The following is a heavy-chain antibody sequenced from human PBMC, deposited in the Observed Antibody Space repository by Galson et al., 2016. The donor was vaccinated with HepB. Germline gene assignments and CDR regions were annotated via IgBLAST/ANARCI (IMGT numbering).Heavy chain of an antibody. CDR2: FYSSGRT. CDR1: GDSISSSSYY. D-gene: IGHD5-24*01. CDR3: ARVARGGYKTADL. V-gene: IGHV4-61*02. J-gene: IGHJ5*02. Sequence: TLSLTCTVSGDSISSSSYYWTWIRQPAGKGLEWIGRFYSSGRTNFNPAPESRFAISRDNSKNTRPLQMNSLGPDDTAVYYCARVARGGYKTADLWGQGTLVSVSS.